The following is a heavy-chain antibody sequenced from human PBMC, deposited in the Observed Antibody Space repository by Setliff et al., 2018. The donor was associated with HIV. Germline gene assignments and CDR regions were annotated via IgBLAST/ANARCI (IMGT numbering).Heavy chain of an antibody. V-gene: IGHV4-39*07. CDR1: GAFTTSSLYS. CDR2: IFYSGTT. D-gene: IGHD5-18*01. Sequence: SETLSLTCSVSGAFTTSSLYSWGWFRQSPGKGLEWIGTIFYSGTTTYNPSLKSRITISVDTSKKEFSLNLSSLTAADTAVFYCARGRYSYGPGWFDSWAQGALVTVSS. CDR3: ARGRYSYGPGWFDS. J-gene: IGHJ5*01.